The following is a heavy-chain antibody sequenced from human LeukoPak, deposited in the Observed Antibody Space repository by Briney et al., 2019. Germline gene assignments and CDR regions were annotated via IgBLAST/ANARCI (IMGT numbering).Heavy chain of an antibody. Sequence: AGGSLRLSCAASGFTFSRYWMSWVRQAPGKGLEWVANIKEDGSEKQYVASVKGRLTISRDNAENSLYLQMNSLRAEDTAVYYCARGLYERSKVTTGLWGQGTLVTVSS. CDR1: GFTFSRYW. V-gene: IGHV3-7*01. D-gene: IGHD4-17*01. J-gene: IGHJ4*02. CDR2: IKEDGSEK. CDR3: ARGLYERSKVTTGL.